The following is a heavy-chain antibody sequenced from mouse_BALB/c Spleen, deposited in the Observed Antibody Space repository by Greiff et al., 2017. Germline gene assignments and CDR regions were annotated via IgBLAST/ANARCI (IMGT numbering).Heavy chain of an antibody. Sequence: EVKVVESGAELVRSGASVKLSCTASGFNIKDYYMHWVKQRPEQGLEWIGWIDPENGDTEYAPKFQGKATMTADTSSNTAYLQLSSLTSEDTAVYYCNAPMITTAAYWGQGTLVTVSA. D-gene: IGHD2-4*01. V-gene: IGHV14-4*02. CDR1: GFNIKDYY. J-gene: IGHJ3*01. CDR3: NAPMITTAAY. CDR2: IDPENGDT.